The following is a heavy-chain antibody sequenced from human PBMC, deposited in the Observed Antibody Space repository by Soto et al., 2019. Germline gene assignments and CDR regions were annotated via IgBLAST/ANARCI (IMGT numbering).Heavy chain of an antibody. D-gene: IGHD2-2*01. CDR1: GYTFSNYG. Sequence: QVQLVQSGGEVKRPGASVKGSCKTSGYTFSNYGITWVRQAPGQPLEWLGWISLYSDGTNYAQKFQGRVSMTTDTSTTTDYMELRSRRSDDTAVYYCARVVPGAEAWFGPWGKGTLVTVSS. CDR3: ARVVPGAEAWFGP. CDR2: ISLYSDGT. V-gene: IGHV1-18*01. J-gene: IGHJ5*02.